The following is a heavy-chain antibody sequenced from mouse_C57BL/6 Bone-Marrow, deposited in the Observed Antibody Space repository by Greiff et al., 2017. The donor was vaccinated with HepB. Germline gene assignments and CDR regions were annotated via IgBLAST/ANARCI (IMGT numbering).Heavy chain of an antibody. CDR1: GYTFTSYW. CDR3: ARWLSYYYAMDY. V-gene: IGHV1-59*01. J-gene: IGHJ4*01. CDR2: IDPSDSYT. Sequence: VQLQQPGAELVRLGPSVKLSCKASGYTFTSYWMHWVKQRPGQGLEWIGVIDPSDSYTNYNQKFKGKATLTVDTSSSTAYMQLSSLTSEDSAVYYCARWLSYYYAMDYWGQGTSVTVSS. D-gene: IGHD2-2*01.